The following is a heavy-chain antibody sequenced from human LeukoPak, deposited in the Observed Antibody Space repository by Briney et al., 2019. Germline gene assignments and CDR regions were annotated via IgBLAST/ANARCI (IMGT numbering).Heavy chain of an antibody. D-gene: IGHD3-22*01. CDR1: GGSFSGYY. CDR2: INHSGST. Sequence: SETLSLTCAVYGGSFSGYYWSWIRQPPGKGLEWIGEINHSGSTNYNPSLKSRVTISVDTSKNQFSLKLSSMTAADTAVYYCARLGYYYDSSGYPYGMDVWGQGTTVTVSS. J-gene: IGHJ6*02. V-gene: IGHV4-34*01. CDR3: ARLGYYYDSSGYPYGMDV.